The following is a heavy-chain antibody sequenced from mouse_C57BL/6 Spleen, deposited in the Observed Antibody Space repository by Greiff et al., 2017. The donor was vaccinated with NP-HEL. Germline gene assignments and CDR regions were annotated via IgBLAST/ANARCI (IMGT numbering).Heavy chain of an antibody. V-gene: IGHV1-15*01. D-gene: IGHD1-1*01. J-gene: IGHJ3*01. CDR2: IDPETGGT. Sequence: QVHVKQSGAELVRPGASVTLSCKASGYTFTDYEMHWVKQTPVHGLEWIGAIDPETGGTAYNQKFKGKAILTADKSSSTAYMELRSLTSEDSAVYYCTVITTGFAYWGQGTLVTVSA. CDR1: GYTFTDYE. CDR3: TVITTGFAY.